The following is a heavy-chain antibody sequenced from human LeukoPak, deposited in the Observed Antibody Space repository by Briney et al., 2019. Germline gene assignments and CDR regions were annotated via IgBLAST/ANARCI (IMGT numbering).Heavy chain of an antibody. CDR2: INAGNGGT. CDR1: GYTFTKYV. CDR3: ARDDCGDTCYPGGY. D-gene: IGHD2-21*01. V-gene: IGHV1-3*01. J-gene: IGHJ4*02. Sequence: ASVKVSCKASGYTFTKYVVHWVRQAPGQRPEWMGWINAGNGGTKYSQNFQDRVTITRDTSANTAYMELSSLTSEDTALYYCARDDCGDTCYPGGYWGQGTLVTVSS.